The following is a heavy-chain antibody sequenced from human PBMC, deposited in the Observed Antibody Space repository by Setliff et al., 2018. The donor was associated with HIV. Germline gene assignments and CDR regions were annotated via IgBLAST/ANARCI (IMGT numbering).Heavy chain of an antibody. J-gene: IGHJ4*02. CDR1: GFTFSSYA. CDR3: AKAGYSSSWYESFYGY. Sequence: GESLRLSCAASGFTFSSYAMSWVRQAPGKGLEWVSAISGSGGSTYYADSVKGRFTISRDNSKNTLYLQMSSLRAEDTAVYYCAKAGYSSSWYESFYGYWGQGTLVTVSS. D-gene: IGHD6-13*01. V-gene: IGHV3-23*01. CDR2: ISGSGGST.